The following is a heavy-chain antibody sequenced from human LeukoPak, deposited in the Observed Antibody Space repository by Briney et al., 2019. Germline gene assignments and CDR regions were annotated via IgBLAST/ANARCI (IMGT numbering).Heavy chain of an antibody. V-gene: IGHV3-15*01. CDR2: IKSKTDGGTT. Sequence: GGSLRLSCAASGFTSSNAWMSWVRQAPGKGLEWVGRIKSKTDGGTTDYAAPVKGRFTISRDDSKNTLYLQMNSLRTEDTAVYYCTTDVPSIAAAGRDYWGQGTLVTVSS. J-gene: IGHJ4*02. CDR1: GFTSSNAW. CDR3: TTDVPSIAAAGRDY. D-gene: IGHD6-13*01.